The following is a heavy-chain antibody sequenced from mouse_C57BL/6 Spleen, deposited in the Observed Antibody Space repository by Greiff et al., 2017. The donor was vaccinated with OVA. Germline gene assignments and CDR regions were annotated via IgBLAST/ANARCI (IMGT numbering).Heavy chain of an antibody. D-gene: IGHD3-3*01. CDR1: GFSLTSYG. V-gene: IGHV2-5*01. Sequence: VQLQQSGPGLVQPSQSLSITCTVSGFSLTSYGVHWVRQSPGKGLEWLGVIWRGGSTDYNAAFMSRLSITKDNSKGQVFFKMNRLQADDAAIYCCAKGGGTPFFAYWGQGTLVTVSA. J-gene: IGHJ3*01. CDR2: IWRGGST. CDR3: AKGGGTPFFAY.